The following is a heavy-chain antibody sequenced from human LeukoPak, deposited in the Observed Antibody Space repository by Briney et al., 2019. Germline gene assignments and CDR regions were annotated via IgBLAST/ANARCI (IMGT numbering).Heavy chain of an antibody. CDR2: IYYSGST. V-gene: IGHV4-39*01. Sequence: TSETLSLTCTVSGGSISSSSYYWGWIRQPPGKALEWIGSIYYSGSTYYNPSLKSRVTITVDTSKNQFSLKLSSVTATDTAVYFCARSGSGRLLDYWGQGTLVTVSS. J-gene: IGHJ4*02. CDR1: GGSISSSSYY. CDR3: ARSGSGRLLDY. D-gene: IGHD6-19*01.